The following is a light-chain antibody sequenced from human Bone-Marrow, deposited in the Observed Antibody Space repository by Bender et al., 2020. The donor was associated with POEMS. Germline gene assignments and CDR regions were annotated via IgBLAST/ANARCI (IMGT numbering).Light chain of an antibody. CDR1: NSDAGGFRF. J-gene: IGLJ1*01. V-gene: IGLV2-8*01. Sequence: QSALTQPPSASGSPGQSISISCTATNSDAGGFRFVSWYQLHPGKAPKLIIYDVSKRPSGVPDRFSGSKTGNTASLTVSGLQTDDEAEYFCASYAGNLFYVFGSGTKVTVL. CDR2: DVS. CDR3: ASYAGNLFYV.